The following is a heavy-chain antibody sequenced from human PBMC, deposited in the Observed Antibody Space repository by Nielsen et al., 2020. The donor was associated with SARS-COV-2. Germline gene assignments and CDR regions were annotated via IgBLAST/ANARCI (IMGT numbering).Heavy chain of an antibody. CDR3: ASSSGWYGRGKNY. D-gene: IGHD6-19*01. CDR2: ISWNSDSI. CDR1: GFTFDDYA. V-gene: IGHV3-9*01. Sequence: SLKISCAASGFTFDDYAMHWVRQAPGKGLEWVSGISWNSDSIGYADSVKGRFTISRDNAKNSLYLQMNSLRAEDTALYYCASSSGWYGRGKNYWGQGTLVTVSS. J-gene: IGHJ4*02.